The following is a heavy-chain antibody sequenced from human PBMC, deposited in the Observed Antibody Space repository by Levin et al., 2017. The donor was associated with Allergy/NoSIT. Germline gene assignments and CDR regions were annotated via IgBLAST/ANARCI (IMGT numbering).Heavy chain of an antibody. J-gene: IGHJ5*02. CDR1: GGTFSSYT. D-gene: IGHD5-18*01. V-gene: IGHV1-69*02. Sequence: GGSLRLSCKASGGTFSSYTISWVRQAPGQGLEWMGRIIPILGIANYAQKFQGRVTITADKSTSTAYMELSSLRSEDTAVYYCAITLGYIPPPWGQGTLVTVSS. CDR3: AITLGYIPPP. CDR2: IIPILGIA.